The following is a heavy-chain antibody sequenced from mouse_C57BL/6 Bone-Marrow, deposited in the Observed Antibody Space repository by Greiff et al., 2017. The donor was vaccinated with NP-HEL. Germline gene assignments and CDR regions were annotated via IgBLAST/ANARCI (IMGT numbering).Heavy chain of an antibody. V-gene: IGHV5-16*01. J-gene: IGHJ4*01. CDR1: GFTFSDYY. CDR3: AREGGLRRRTYAMDY. D-gene: IGHD2-4*01. CDR2: INYDGSST. Sequence: EVQRVESEGGLVQPGSSMKLSCTASGFTFSDYYMAWVRQVPEKGLEWVANINYDGSSTYYLDSLKSRFIISRDNAKNILYLQMSSLKSEDTATYYCAREGGLRRRTYAMDYLGQGTSVTVSS.